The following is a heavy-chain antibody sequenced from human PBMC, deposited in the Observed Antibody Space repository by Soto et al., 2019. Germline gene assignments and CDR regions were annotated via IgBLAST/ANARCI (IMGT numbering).Heavy chain of an antibody. V-gene: IGHV4-31*03. J-gene: IGHJ4*02. CDR3: ARHLSESGYDLNY. D-gene: IGHD5-12*01. CDR2: SSYSGST. Sequence: SETLSLTCTVSGYSISSGGSVSNGGFYWSWIRQQPGAGLEWIGYSSYSGSTHYNPSLQSRVSILVDTSKNQFSLYLRSVTAADTAVYFCARHLSESGYDLNYWGQGTPVTVSS. CDR1: GYSISSGGSVSNGGFY.